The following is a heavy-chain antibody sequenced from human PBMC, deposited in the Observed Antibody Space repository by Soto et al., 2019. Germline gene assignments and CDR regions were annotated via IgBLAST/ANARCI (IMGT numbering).Heavy chain of an antibody. CDR1: GDSVSGNSAA. D-gene: IGHD3-16*01. CDR2: TYYRSSWYK. J-gene: IGHJ4*02. V-gene: IGHV6-1*01. Sequence: SQTLSLTCAISGDSVSGNSAAWNWHRQLPSRGLAWLGRTYYRSSWYKDYAVSVKGRLTFTPDTSNNPFSAHANPMPPQVQALYDCAIEFPYYVSSDSYLDYWGRGARGTFAS. CDR3: AIEFPYYVSSDSYLDY.